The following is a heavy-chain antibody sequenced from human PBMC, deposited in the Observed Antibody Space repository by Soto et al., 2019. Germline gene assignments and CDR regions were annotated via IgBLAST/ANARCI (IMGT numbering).Heavy chain of an antibody. J-gene: IGHJ6*02. CDR2: ISYDGSNK. V-gene: IGHV3-30-3*01. CDR1: GFTFSSYA. CDR3: ARDHQPYYYYGMDV. Sequence: PGGSLRLSCAASGFTFSSYAMHWVRQAPGKGLEWVAVISYDGSNKYYADSVKGRFTISRDNSKNTLYLQMNSLRAEDTAVYYCARDHQPYYYYGMDVWGQGTTVTVSS.